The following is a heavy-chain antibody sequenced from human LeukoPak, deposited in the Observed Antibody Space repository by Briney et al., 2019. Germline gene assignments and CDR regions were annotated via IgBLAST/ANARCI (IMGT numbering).Heavy chain of an antibody. V-gene: IGHV3-48*01. J-gene: IGHJ5*02. CDR2: IRSSGSTT. CDR1: GFTFSSYS. Sequence: GGSLRLSCAASGFTFSSYSMNWVRQAPGKGLEWVSYIRSSGSTTYYADSVKGRFTISRDDAKNSLYLQMNDLRAEDTAVYYCVRDYDSWGQGTLVSVSS. CDR3: VRDYDS. D-gene: IGHD3-16*01.